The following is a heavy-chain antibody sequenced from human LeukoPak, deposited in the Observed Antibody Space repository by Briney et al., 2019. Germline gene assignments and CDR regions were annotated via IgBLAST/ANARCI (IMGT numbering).Heavy chain of an antibody. J-gene: IGHJ4*02. CDR3: ARGPELETKYRHSDY. D-gene: IGHD1-1*01. CDR1: GFTFSNYW. V-gene: IGHV3-7*01. CDR2: IKQDGSEK. Sequence: PGGSLRLSCAASGFTFSNYWMNWGRPTPGKGLEVVANIKQDGSEKNYVDSVKGRFTISRDNAKNSLYMEMNSLRAEDTAVYYCARGPELETKYRHSDYWGQGTLVTVFS.